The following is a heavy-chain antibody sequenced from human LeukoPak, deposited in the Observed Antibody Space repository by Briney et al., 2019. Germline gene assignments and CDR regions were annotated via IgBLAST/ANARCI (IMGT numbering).Heavy chain of an antibody. D-gene: IGHD2-2*02. CDR2: IYSGGST. V-gene: IGHV3-66*01. CDR3: AKALFPGYCSSTSCYTGEAFDI. Sequence: GGSLRLSCAASGFTVSSNYMSWVRQAPGKGLEWVSVIYSGGSTYYADSVKGRFTISRDNSKNTLYLQMNSLRAEDTVVYYCAKALFPGYCSSTSCYTGEAFDIWGQGTMVTVSS. J-gene: IGHJ3*02. CDR1: GFTVSSNY.